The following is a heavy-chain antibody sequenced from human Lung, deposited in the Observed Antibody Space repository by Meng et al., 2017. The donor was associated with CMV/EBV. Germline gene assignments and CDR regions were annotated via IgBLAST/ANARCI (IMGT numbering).Heavy chain of an antibody. D-gene: IGHD3-16*01. J-gene: IGHJ4*03. CDR1: GFTVTDNY. CDR2: IYSADRA. V-gene: IGHV3-66*01. CDR3: ARGHYDGA. Sequence: GEXXKISCAASGFTVTDNYMIWVRQAPGKGLEWVSVIYSADRAYYADSVRGRFTISRDISKNTVYLQMLNLRVEDTAVYFCARGHYDGAWGHGTLVTVS.